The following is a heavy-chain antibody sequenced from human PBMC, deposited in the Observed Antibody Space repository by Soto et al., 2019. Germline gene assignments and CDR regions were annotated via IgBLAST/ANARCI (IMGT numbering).Heavy chain of an antibody. V-gene: IGHV3-21*02. CDR1: GFTFSSYT. CDR2: ISSSSNYI. Sequence: EVQLVESGGGLVKPGGSLRLSCTASGFTFSSYTMNWVGQAPGKGLEWVSSISSSSNYIYYADSMKGRFTISRDNAKNSLYLQMNSLRAEDTAVYYCARENAYGDPNSLDYWGQGTLVTVSS. D-gene: IGHD4-17*01. CDR3: ARENAYGDPNSLDY. J-gene: IGHJ4*02.